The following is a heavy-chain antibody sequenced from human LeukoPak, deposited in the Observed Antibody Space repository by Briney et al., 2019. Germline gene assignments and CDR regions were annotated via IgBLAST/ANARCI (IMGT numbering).Heavy chain of an antibody. J-gene: IGHJ4*02. Sequence: PWETLSLTCAVYGGSFSGYYWSWIRQPPGKGLEWIGEINHSGSTNYNPSLKSRVTISVDTSKNQFSLKLSSVTAADTAVYYCARGRRYFDWLPYDYWGQGTLVTVSS. V-gene: IGHV4-34*01. CDR2: INHSGST. D-gene: IGHD3-9*01. CDR1: GGSFSGYY. CDR3: ARGRRYFDWLPYDY.